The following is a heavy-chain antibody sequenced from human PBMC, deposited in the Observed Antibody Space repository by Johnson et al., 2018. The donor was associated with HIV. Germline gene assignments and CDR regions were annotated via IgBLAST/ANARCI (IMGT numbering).Heavy chain of an antibody. V-gene: IGHV3-11*04. CDR2: ISSSGTTI. J-gene: IGHJ3*02. D-gene: IGHD5-18*01. CDR3: ARNRPVSYGYRGAFGAFDI. CDR1: GFTFSDYY. Sequence: QVQLVESGGGLVKPGGSLRLSCAASGFTFSDYYMSWIRQAPGKGLEWVSYISSSGTTIYYADSVKGRFTISRDNAMKSLYLQINSLRAEDTAVYYCARNRPVSYGYRGAFGAFDIWGQGTMVTVSS.